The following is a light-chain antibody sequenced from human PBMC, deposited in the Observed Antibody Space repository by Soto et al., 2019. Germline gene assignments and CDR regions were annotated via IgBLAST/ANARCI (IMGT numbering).Light chain of an antibody. Sequence: DIQITQSPSSLSASVGDRVTITCRASQSISNYLNWYQQKLGQAPNLLIYAASSLQSGVPSRFSGSGSGTDFTLTISSLQPEDFAPYYCQQSYNTPITFGQGTRLEIK. V-gene: IGKV1-39*01. J-gene: IGKJ5*01. CDR3: QQSYNTPIT. CDR2: AAS. CDR1: QSISNY.